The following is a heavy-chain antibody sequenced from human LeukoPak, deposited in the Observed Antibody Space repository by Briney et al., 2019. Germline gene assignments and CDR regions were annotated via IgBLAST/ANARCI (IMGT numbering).Heavy chain of an antibody. Sequence: GGSLRLSCAASGFTFSDYYMSWIRQAPGKGLEWVSYISSSGSTIYYADSVKGRFTISRDNAKNSLYLQMNGLRAEDTAVYYCARDPRIAEVHYWGQGTLVTVSS. CDR1: GFTFSDYY. CDR2: ISSSGSTI. V-gene: IGHV3-11*01. CDR3: ARDPRIAEVHY. J-gene: IGHJ4*02. D-gene: IGHD2-15*01.